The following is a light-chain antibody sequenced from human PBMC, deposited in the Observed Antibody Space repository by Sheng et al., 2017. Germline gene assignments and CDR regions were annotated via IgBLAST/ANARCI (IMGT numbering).Light chain of an antibody. V-gene: IGKV3D-7*01. J-gene: IGKJ1*01. Sequence: PGERVTLWCRASQSVSRSNFTWYQQKPGQAPRLLIYGASTRATSIPAKFSGSGSGTDFTLTISSLQPEDFATYYCLQSYNTPTWTFGQGTKVEIK. CDR2: GAS. CDR3: LQSYNTPTWT. CDR1: QSVSRSN.